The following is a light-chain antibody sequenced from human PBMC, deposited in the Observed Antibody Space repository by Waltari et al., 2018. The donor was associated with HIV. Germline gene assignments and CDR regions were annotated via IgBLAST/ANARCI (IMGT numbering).Light chain of an antibody. V-gene: IGKV3-11*01. J-gene: IGKJ4*01. CDR1: QSVSSY. Sequence: EIVLTQSPAILSLSPGERATLSCRASQSVSSYLAWYQQKPGQAPRLLIYDSTHRATGIPARFSGSGSTTDFTLTISSLEPEDFGVYYCQQRHNWPPLTFGGGTRVEIK. CDR2: DST. CDR3: QQRHNWPPLT.